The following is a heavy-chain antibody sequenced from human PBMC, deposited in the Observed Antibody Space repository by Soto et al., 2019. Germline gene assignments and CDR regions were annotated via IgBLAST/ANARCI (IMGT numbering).Heavy chain of an antibody. CDR1: GYTFDNYA. V-gene: IGHV1-3*01. CDR2: IHAGNGYT. CDR3: ARVQYSGYDFKLAFDI. Sequence: QVQLVQSGAQVKKPGASVKVSCKASGYTFDNYALHWVRQAPGRMLEWMGWIHAGNGYTKYSKSFQGRVTITRDTSASTVHMDLSSLRSEDTAVYYCARVQYSGYDFKLAFDIWGQGTMVTVSS. J-gene: IGHJ3*02. D-gene: IGHD5-12*01.